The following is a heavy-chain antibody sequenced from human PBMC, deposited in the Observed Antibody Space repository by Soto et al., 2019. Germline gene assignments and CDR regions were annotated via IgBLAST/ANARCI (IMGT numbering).Heavy chain of an antibody. V-gene: IGHV3-7*01. J-gene: IGHJ4*02. CDR2: IKEDGSEK. Sequence: GGSLRLSCAASGFTFSNYWMTWVRQAPGKGLQWVANIKEDGSEKHYVDSVKGRFTISRDNAKNSLYLQMNSLRVEDTAVYFCSRDVVVGAKALNYWGQGALVTVSS. CDR3: SRDVVVGAKALNY. D-gene: IGHD2-15*01. CDR1: GFTFSNYW.